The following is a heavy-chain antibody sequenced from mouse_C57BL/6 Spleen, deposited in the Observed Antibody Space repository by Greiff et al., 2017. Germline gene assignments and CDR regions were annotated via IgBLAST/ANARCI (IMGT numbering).Heavy chain of an antibody. J-gene: IGHJ2*01. CDR3: ARDGAAQATYYFDY. D-gene: IGHD3-2*02. Sequence: VQLQQPGAELVKPGASVKMSCKASGYTFTSYWITWVKQRPGQGLEWIGDIYPGSGSTNYNEKFKSKATLTVDTSSSTAYMQLSSLTSEDSAVYYCARDGAAQATYYFDYWGQGTTLTVSS. CDR2: IYPGSGST. CDR1: GYTFTSYW. V-gene: IGHV1-55*01.